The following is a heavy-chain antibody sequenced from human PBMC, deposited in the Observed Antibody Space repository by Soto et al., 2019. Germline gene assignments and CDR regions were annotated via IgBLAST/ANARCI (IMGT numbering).Heavy chain of an antibody. CDR1: GFSFSTYA. V-gene: IGHV3-23*01. D-gene: IGHD2-2*01. J-gene: IGHJ4*02. CDR2: ISAGGAST. CDR3: TRGSSTTTWHAPFDY. Sequence: GGSLSLSCTTSGFSFSTYAMGWVRQAPGRGLECVSLISAGGASTNYADSVKGRFTISRDNSGNTLYLHMNSLRAEDTAVYYCTRGSSTTTWHAPFDYWGQGTLVTVS.